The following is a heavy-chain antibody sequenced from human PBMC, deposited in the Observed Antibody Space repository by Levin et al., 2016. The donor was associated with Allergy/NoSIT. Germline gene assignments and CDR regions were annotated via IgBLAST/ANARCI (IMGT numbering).Heavy chain of an antibody. J-gene: IGHJ6*02. CDR2: INYYGST. V-gene: IGHV4-34*01. CDR1: GGSFSVYD. Sequence: SETLSLTCAVYGGSFSVYDWRWIRQPPGKGLEWIGEINYYGSTNYNPSLKSRVTISLDTSKNQFSLKLSSVTAADTAVYYCARGREGATFEYFYVMDVWGQGTTVTVSS. D-gene: IGHD1-26*01. CDR3: ARGREGATFEYFYVMDV.